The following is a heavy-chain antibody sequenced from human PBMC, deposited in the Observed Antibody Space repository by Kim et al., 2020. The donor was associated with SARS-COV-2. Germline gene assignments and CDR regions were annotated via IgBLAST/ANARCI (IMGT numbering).Heavy chain of an antibody. D-gene: IGHD3-9*01. CDR2: IRSKAYGGTT. V-gene: IGHV3-49*03. Sequence: GGSLRLSCTASGFTFGDYAMSWFRQAPGKGLEWVGFIRSKAYGGTTEYAASVKGRFTISRDDSKSIAYLQMNSLKTEDTAVYYCTRDETYDILTETNYYGMDVWGQGTTVTVSS. CDR3: TRDETYDILTETNYYGMDV. J-gene: IGHJ6*02. CDR1: GFTFGDYA.